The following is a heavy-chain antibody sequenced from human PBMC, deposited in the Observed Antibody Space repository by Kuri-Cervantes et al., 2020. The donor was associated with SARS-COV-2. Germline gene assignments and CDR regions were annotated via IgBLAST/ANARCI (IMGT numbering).Heavy chain of an antibody. CDR2: IYGGGST. Sequence: GGSLRLSCAASGFTVSSNYMSWVRQAPGKGLEWVSVIYGGGSTYYADSVKGRFTISRDNSKNTLYLQMNSLRAEDTAVYYCASKHSSGWYLAEIWGQGTMVTVSS. D-gene: IGHD6-19*01. J-gene: IGHJ3*02. V-gene: IGHV3-66*01. CDR3: ASKHSSGWYLAEI. CDR1: GFTVSSNY.